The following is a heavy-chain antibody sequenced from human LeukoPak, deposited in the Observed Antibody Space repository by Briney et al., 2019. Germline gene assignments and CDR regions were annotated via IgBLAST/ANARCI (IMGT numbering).Heavy chain of an antibody. D-gene: IGHD2-2*01. V-gene: IGHV1-69*05. CDR1: GGTFSSYA. CDR3: AREGGGYCSSTSCEFDP. Sequence: SVKVSCKASGGTFSSYAISWVRQAPGQGLEWMGGIIPIFGTANYAQKFQDRVTITTDESTSTAYMELSSLRSEDTAVYYCAREGGGYCSSTSCEFDPWGQGTLVTVSS. CDR2: IIPIFGTA. J-gene: IGHJ5*02.